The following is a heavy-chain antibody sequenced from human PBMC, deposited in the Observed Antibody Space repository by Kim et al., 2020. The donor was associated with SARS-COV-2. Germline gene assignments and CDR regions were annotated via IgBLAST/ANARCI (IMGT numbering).Heavy chain of an antibody. J-gene: IGHJ4*02. V-gene: IGHV3-23*01. D-gene: IGHD2-2*01. CDR3: AKDRGYCISTTCYESADY. CDR1: GFTFSSYA. Sequence: GGSLRLSCAASGFTFSSYAMSWVRQAPGKGLEWVSLISGSGDNTQYADSVKGRFTIPRDNSKDTLYLQMNSLRAEDAGVYYCAKDRGYCISTTCYESADYWGQGTLVTVSS. CDR2: ISGSGDNT.